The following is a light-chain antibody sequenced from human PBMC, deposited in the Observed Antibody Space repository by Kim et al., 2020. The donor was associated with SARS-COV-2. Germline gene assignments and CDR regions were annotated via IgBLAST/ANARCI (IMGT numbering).Light chain of an antibody. Sequence: DIEMTQSPSSLSASVGDRVTITCWASQSISSYLYWYQQKPGKAPKLLIYAASSLQSGVPSRFSGSGSGTDITLTSSSLQPEGFATFICQHSYSTTFTFGGGTKVDIK. CDR1: QSISSY. J-gene: IGKJ4*01. V-gene: IGKV1-39*01. CDR2: AAS. CDR3: QHSYSTTFT.